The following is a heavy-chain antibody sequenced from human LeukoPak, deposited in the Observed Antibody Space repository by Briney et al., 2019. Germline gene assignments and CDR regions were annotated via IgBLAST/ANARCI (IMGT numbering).Heavy chain of an antibody. CDR2: VKQDGSEK. V-gene: IGHV3-7*05. J-gene: IGHJ6*02. Sequence: GGSLRLSCAASAFTFSSYWMAWVRQAPGKGLEWVANVKQDGSEKYYADSVKGRFTISKDNAKNSLYLQMNSLRAEDTAVYYCAKWVTKPYYGLDVWGQGTTVTVSS. D-gene: IGHD4-17*01. CDR3: AKWVTKPYYGLDV. CDR1: AFTFSSYW.